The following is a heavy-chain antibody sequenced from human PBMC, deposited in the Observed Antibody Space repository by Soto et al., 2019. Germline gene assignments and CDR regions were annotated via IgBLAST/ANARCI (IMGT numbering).Heavy chain of an antibody. V-gene: IGHV4-59*01. CDR2: IYYSGST. CDR1: SVSLSSYF. CDR3: ARRSMQENYFDY. Sequence: SETLSLTCTVSSVSLSSYFWSWIRQPPGKGLEWIGYIYYSGSTNYNPSLKSRVTISVDTSKKQFSLKLTSVTAADTAVYYCARRSMQENYFDYWGQETQVTVS. J-gene: IGHJ4*02.